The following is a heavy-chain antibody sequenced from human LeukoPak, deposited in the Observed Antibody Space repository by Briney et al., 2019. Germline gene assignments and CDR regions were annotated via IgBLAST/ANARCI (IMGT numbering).Heavy chain of an antibody. Sequence: PSQTLSLTCTVSGGSISSGVYYWSRIRQHPGKGLEWIGYIYDSGSTYSNPSLKSRLTMSVDISKNQFSLKLSSVTAADTAVYYCARGVKGLRGAFDIWGQGTMVTVSS. CDR1: GGSISSGVYY. J-gene: IGHJ3*02. D-gene: IGHD3-10*01. V-gene: IGHV4-31*03. CDR2: IYDSGST. CDR3: ARGVKGLRGAFDI.